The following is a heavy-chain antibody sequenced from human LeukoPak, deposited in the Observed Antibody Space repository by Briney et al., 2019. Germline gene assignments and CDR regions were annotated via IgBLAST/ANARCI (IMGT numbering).Heavy chain of an antibody. CDR2: ISKSGDIT. CDR3: ATAWRYSSSGY. D-gene: IGHD6-6*01. V-gene: IGHV3-23*01. J-gene: IGHJ4*02. Sequence: QAGGSLRLSCVASGFTLSKYGMKWVRQAAGKGLEYVSGISKSGDITHYVDSVKGRFTISRDNSKNTLYLQMNSLRAEDTAVYYCATAWRYSSSGYWGQGTLVTVSS. CDR1: GFTLSKYG.